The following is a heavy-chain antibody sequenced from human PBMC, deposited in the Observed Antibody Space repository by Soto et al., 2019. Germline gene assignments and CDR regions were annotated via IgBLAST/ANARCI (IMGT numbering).Heavy chain of an antibody. Sequence: PGGSLRLSCTASGFTFGDYAMSWVRQAPGKGLEWVGFIRSKAYGGTTEYAASVKGRFTISRDDSKSIAYLQMNSLKTEDTAVYYCTRDLRQWLRLRYYYYGMDVWGQGTTVTVSS. CDR3: TRDLRQWLRLRYYYYGMDV. CDR1: GFTFGDYA. J-gene: IGHJ6*02. D-gene: IGHD6-19*01. V-gene: IGHV3-49*04. CDR2: IRSKAYGGTT.